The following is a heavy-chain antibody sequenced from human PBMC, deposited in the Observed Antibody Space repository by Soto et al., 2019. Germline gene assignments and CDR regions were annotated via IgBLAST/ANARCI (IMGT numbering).Heavy chain of an antibody. J-gene: IGHJ2*01. CDR3: ARGGYDWYFDL. CDR1: GYTFNTYC. CDR2: FNPSDGTT. V-gene: IGHV1-46*02. Sequence: QVQLVQSGAEVKKPGASVKVSCKASGYTFNTYCIHWVRHAPGQGLEWMGMFNPSDGTTNNAQKLQGRVTLTRDTSTSTVYMELSSLRSEDTAIYYCARGGYDWYFDLWGRGTLVTVSS. D-gene: IGHD5-18*01.